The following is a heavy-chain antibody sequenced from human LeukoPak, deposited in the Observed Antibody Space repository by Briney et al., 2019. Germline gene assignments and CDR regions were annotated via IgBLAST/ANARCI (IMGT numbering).Heavy chain of an antibody. CDR1: GYTFTGYY. V-gene: IGHV1-2*02. D-gene: IGHD3-10*01. CDR2: INPNSGGT. J-gene: IGHJ4*02. Sequence: ASVKVSCKASGYTFTGYYMHWVRQAPGQGLEWMGWINPNSGGTNYAQKFQGRVTMTRDTSISTAYMELSRLRPDDTAVYYCARDSGREVDGSGTHYKANYWGQGTLVTVSS. CDR3: ARDSGREVDGSGTHYKANY.